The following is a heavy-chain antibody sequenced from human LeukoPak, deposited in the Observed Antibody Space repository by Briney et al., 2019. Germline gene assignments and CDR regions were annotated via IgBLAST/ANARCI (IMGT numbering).Heavy chain of an antibody. J-gene: IGHJ4*02. Sequence: GESLKISCQGSGYSFTSYWTSWVRQIPGKGLEWMGKIDPSDSYTKYSPSFQGHVTISAYKSISTAYLRWSSLKASDTAMYYCARHSQYSSGSDYWGQGTLVTVCS. CDR3: ARHSQYSSGSDY. CDR2: IDPSDSYT. D-gene: IGHD6-25*01. CDR1: GYSFTSYW. V-gene: IGHV5-10-1*01.